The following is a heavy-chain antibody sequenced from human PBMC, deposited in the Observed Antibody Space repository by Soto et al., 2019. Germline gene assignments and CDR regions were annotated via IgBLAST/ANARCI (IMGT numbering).Heavy chain of an antibody. CDR1: GFTFSSYA. Sequence: EVQLLESGGGLVQPGGSLRLSCAASGFTFSSYAMSWVRQAPGKGLEWVSAISGSGGSTYYADSVKGRFTISRDNSKNTLYLQMNSMRAEDTAVYYCAKAVQLLWDLDYWGKGTLVTVSS. J-gene: IGHJ4*02. D-gene: IGHD2-2*01. CDR2: ISGSGGST. CDR3: AKAVQLLWDLDY. V-gene: IGHV3-23*01.